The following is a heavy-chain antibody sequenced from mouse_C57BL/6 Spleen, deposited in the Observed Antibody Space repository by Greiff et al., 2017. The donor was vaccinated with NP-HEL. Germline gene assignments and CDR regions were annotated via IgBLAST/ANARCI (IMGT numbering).Heavy chain of an antibody. V-gene: IGHV1-39*01. CDR2: INPNYGTT. CDR1: GYSFTDYN. D-gene: IGHD4-1*02. CDR3: ASTGFDWYFDV. Sequence: EVQLVESGPELVKPGASVTISCKASGYSFTDYNMNWVKQSHGKSLEWIGVINPNYGTTSYNQKFKGKTTLTVDHSSSTAYMQLNSLPSEDSAVYYCASTGFDWYFDVWGTGTTVTVSS. J-gene: IGHJ1*03.